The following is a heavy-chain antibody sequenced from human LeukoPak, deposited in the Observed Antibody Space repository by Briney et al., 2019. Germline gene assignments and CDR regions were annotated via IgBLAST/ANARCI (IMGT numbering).Heavy chain of an antibody. J-gene: IGHJ4*02. CDR2: INWNGGST. Sequence: PGGSLRLSCAASGFTFDDYGMSWVRQAPGKGLEWVSGINWNGGSTGYADSVKGRFTISRDNAKNSLYLQMNSLRAEDTALYYCARDFPREVRGGLIDYWGQGTLVTVSS. V-gene: IGHV3-20*04. D-gene: IGHD3-10*01. CDR3: ARDFPREVRGGLIDY. CDR1: GFTFDDYG.